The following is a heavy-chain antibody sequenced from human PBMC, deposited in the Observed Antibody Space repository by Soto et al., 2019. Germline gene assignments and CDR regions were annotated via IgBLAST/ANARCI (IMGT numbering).Heavy chain of an antibody. D-gene: IGHD1-1*01. J-gene: IGHJ3*02. CDR2: MSHSGGS. V-gene: IGHV4-34*01. CDR3: ARVERGTATTVVDAFDI. Sequence: QVQLQQWGAGLLKPSETLSLTCAVFGGSVNSGNSYWSWIRQPPGKGLEWIGEMSHSGGSHFNPSLKSRDTISVDTSKNQFSLKMSSVTAADTALYYCARVERGTATTVVDAFDIWGPGTMVTVSS. CDR1: GGSVNSGNSY.